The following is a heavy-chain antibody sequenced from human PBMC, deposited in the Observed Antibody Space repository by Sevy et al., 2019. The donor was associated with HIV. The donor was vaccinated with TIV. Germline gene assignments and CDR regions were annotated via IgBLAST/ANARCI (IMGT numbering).Heavy chain of an antibody. CDR1: GGSFSGYY. CDR3: ARGRFSKDIVVVVAATRGFDY. V-gene: IGHV4-34*01. CDR2: INHSGST. D-gene: IGHD2-15*01. J-gene: IGHJ4*02. Sequence: SETLSLTCAVYGGSFSGYYWSWIRQPPGKGLEWIGEINHSGSTNYNPSLKSRVTISVDTSKNQFSLKLSSVTAAYTAVYYCARGRFSKDIVVVVAATRGFDYWGQGTLVNVSS.